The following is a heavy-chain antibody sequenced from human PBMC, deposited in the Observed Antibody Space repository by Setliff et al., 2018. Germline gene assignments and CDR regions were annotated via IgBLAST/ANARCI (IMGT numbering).Heavy chain of an antibody. CDR3: ARGIAAAGASDY. J-gene: IGHJ4*02. CDR2: MNPNSGNT. CDR1: GYTFTSYD. Sequence: GASVKVSCKASGYTFTSYDINWVRQATGQGLEWMGWMNPNSGNTGYAQKFRGRVTMTRNTSISTAYMELSSLRSEDTAVYYCARGIAAAGASDYWGQGTLVTVSS. D-gene: IGHD6-13*01. V-gene: IGHV1-8*02.